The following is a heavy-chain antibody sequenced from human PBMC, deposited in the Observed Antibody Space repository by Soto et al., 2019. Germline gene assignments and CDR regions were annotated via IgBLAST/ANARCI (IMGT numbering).Heavy chain of an antibody. Sequence: PSETLSLTCAVYGGSFSGYYWSWIRQPPGKGLEWIGEINHSGSTNYNPSLKSRVTISVDTSKNQFSLKLSSVTAADTAVYYCARGRRWQQLVPYYYGMDVWGQGTTVTVS. J-gene: IGHJ6*02. V-gene: IGHV4-34*01. D-gene: IGHD6-13*01. CDR3: ARGRRWQQLVPYYYGMDV. CDR1: GGSFSGYY. CDR2: INHSGST.